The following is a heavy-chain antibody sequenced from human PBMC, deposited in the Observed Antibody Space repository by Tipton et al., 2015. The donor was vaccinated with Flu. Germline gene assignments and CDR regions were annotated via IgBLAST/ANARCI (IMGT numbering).Heavy chain of an antibody. CDR2: ISPYNGNT. D-gene: IGHD1-26*01. J-gene: IGHJ6*03. CDR3: ARVGATGYYYIDV. Sequence: QLVQSGAEVKKPGASVKVSCKASGYTFTSYGFCWVRQAPGQGLEWMGWISPYNGNTNYAQKIQGRVTMTTDTSTSTAYMELRSLRSDDTAVYYFARVGATGYYYIDVWGKGTTVTVSS. V-gene: IGHV1-18*01. CDR1: GYTFTSYG.